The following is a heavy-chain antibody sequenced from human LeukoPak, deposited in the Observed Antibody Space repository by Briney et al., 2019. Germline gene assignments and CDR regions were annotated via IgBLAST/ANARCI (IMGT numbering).Heavy chain of an antibody. J-gene: IGHJ4*02. Sequence: GGSLRLSCAASGFTFSSYAMSWVRQAPGKGLEWVSAISGSGGSTYYADPVKGRFTISRDNSKSSLYLQMNSLRAEDTAVYYCAKDPCSGASCYSFDYWGQGTLVTVSS. CDR3: AKDPCSGASCYSFDY. D-gene: IGHD2-15*01. V-gene: IGHV3-23*01. CDR1: GFTFSSYA. CDR2: ISGSGGST.